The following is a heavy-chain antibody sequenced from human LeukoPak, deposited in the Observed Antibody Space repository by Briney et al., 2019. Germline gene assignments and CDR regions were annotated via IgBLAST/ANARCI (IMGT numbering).Heavy chain of an antibody. CDR2: ISSDGRYI. Sequence: PGGSLRLSCAGSGFTFSRNAINWVRQTPGKGLEWLSAISSDGRYIYYTDSVKGRFTTSRDNSRNTVYLQMSGLRVEDTAVYSCATVMGSSPSTAYFAYWGQGTLVTVSS. D-gene: IGHD6-6*01. J-gene: IGHJ4*02. CDR1: GFTFSRNA. V-gene: IGHV3-23*01. CDR3: ATVMGSSPSTAYFAY.